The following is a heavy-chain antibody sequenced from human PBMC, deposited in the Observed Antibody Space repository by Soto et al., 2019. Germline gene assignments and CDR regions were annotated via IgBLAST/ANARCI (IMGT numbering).Heavy chain of an antibody. CDR2: IHGNGGKI. D-gene: IGHD5-18*01. Sequence: GGSLRLSCAASGFIFSAYWMSWVRQAPGKGLEWVANIHGNGGKIYYVDSVKGRFTISRDNAKRSLYLQMKSLRAEDTAVDYCARDFYGGYTYGPGDYWGQGALVTVSS. V-gene: IGHV3-7*01. CDR3: ARDFYGGYTYGPGDY. CDR1: GFIFSAYW. J-gene: IGHJ4*02.